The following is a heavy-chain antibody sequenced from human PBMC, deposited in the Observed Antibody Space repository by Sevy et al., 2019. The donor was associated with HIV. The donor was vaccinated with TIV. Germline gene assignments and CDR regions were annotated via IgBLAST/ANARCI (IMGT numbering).Heavy chain of an antibody. CDR3: ARMTTVTTGFDY. V-gene: IGHV4-59*01. J-gene: IGHJ4*02. CDR1: GGSISSYY. D-gene: IGHD4-4*01. Sequence: SETLSLTCTVSGGSISSYYWSWIRQPPGKGLEWIGYIYYSGSTNYNPSLKSRVTISVDTSKNQFSLKLSSVTAADTAVYYCARMTTVTTGFDYWGQGTLVT. CDR2: IYYSGST.